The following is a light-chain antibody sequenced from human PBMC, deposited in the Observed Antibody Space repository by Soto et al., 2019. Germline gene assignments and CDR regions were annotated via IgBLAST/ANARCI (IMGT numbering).Light chain of an antibody. CDR1: QSISSY. CDR3: QQSYSTLGYT. J-gene: IGKJ2*01. V-gene: IGKV1-39*01. CDR2: AAS. Sequence: DIQMTQFPSSLSASVGDRVTITCRASQSISSYLNWYQQKPGKAPKLLIYAASSLQSGVPSRFSGSGSGTDFTLTISSLQPEDFATYYCQQSYSTLGYTFGQGTKLEIK.